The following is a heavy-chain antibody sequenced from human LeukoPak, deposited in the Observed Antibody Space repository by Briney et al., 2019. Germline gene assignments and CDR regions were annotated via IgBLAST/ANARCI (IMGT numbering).Heavy chain of an antibody. CDR3: ARSPAYASGWNHFDY. Sequence: GGSLRLSCTASGLTVSSNHMNWVRQAPGKGLEWVSVIYSGGNTYYADSVKGRFTISRDNSKNTLYLQMNSLRVEDTAVYYCARSPAYASGWNHFDYWGQGTLVTVSS. D-gene: IGHD6-19*01. J-gene: IGHJ4*02. CDR2: IYSGGNT. V-gene: IGHV3-53*01. CDR1: GLTVSSNH.